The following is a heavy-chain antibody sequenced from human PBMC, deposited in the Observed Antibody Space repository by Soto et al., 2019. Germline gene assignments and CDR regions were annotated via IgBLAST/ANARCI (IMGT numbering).Heavy chain of an antibody. CDR2: IYWDDDK. CDR1: GFSLDTWGVG. D-gene: IGHD3-16*01. V-gene: IGHV2-5*02. CDR3: ARALGSWGSYYFDH. Sequence: HITLKESGPTLVRPTQTLTLTCTVSGFSLDTWGVGVGWIRQSPGKAPEWLALIYWDDDKRYSPSLKNRLTITKDTSKNQVVLTVTNMDPVDTVTYYCARALGSWGSYYFDHWGQGTLVTVSS. J-gene: IGHJ4*02.